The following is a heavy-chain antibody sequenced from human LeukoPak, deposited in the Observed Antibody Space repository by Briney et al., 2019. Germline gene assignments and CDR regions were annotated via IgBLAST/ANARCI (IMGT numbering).Heavy chain of an antibody. D-gene: IGHD5-18*01. CDR3: ASQNTAMVYTYFDY. CDR1: GGTFSSYA. V-gene: IGHV1-69*13. J-gene: IGHJ4*02. CDR2: IIPIFGTA. Sequence: SMKVSCKASGGTFSSYAISWVRQAPGQGLEWMGGIIPIFGTANYAQKFQGRVTITADESTSTAYMELSSLRSEDTAVYYCASQNTAMVYTYFDYWGQGTLVTVSS.